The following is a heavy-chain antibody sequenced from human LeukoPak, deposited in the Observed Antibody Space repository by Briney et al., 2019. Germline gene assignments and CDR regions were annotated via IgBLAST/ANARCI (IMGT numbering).Heavy chain of an antibody. CDR2: INHSGST. D-gene: IGHD3-22*01. J-gene: IGHJ3*01. CDR3: VRDSSGTLAFDV. V-gene: IGHV4-34*01. CDR1: GGSFSGYY. Sequence: PSETLSLTCAVYGGSFSGYYWSWIRQPPGKGLEWIGEINHSGSTNYNPSLKSRVTISVDTSKNQFSLELNSVTASDTAIYYCVRDSSGTLAFDVWGQGTMVTVSS.